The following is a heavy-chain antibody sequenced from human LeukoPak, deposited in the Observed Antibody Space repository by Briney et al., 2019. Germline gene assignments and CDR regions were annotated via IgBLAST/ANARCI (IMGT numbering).Heavy chain of an antibody. CDR2: ISPNSGAT. CDR3: AKEGENYGDYDWFDP. Sequence: ASVKVSCKASGYTFTSYAMNWVRQAPGQGLEWMGWISPNSGATKYARQFEGRVIMTRDTATTTAYMELSSLRSDDTAVNYCAKEGENYGDYDWFDPWGQGTLVTVSS. D-gene: IGHD4-17*01. J-gene: IGHJ5*02. V-gene: IGHV1-2*02. CDR1: GYTFTSYA.